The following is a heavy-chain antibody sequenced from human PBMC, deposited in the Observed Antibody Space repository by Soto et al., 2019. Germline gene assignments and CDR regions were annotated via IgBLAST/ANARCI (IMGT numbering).Heavy chain of an antibody. D-gene: IGHD6-19*01. V-gene: IGHV3-30*18. CDR1: GFTFSDYA. CDR2: VSHDGRNT. J-gene: IGHJ4*02. CDR3: AKGGRQWLVTSDFNY. Sequence: VQLVESGGGVVQPGRSLRLSCAASGFTFSDYAMNWVRQAPGKGLEWVAVVSHDGRNTHYADSVKGRFTISRDSSKNTVSLEMTSLRAEDTAVYYWAKGGRQWLVTSDFNYWGQGALVTVSS.